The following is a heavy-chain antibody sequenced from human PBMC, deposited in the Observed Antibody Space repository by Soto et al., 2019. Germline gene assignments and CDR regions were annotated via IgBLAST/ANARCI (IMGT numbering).Heavy chain of an antibody. J-gene: IGHJ4*02. CDR1: GGSISSGGYY. D-gene: IGHD3-22*01. CDR2: IYYSGST. V-gene: IGHV4-31*03. CDR3: ARSYYYDSSGYLTFDY. Sequence: QVQLQESGPGLVKPSQTLSLTCTVSGGSISSGGYYWSWIRHHPGKGLEWIGYIYYSGSTYYNPSLKSRVTISVDTSKNQFSLKLRSVTAADTAVYYCARSYYYDSSGYLTFDYWGQGTLVTVSS.